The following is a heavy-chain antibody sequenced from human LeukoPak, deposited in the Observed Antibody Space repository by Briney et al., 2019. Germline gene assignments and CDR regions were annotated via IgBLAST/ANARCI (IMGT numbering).Heavy chain of an antibody. CDR1: GGSISSGDYY. J-gene: IGHJ4*02. Sequence: PSQTLSLTCTVSGGSISSGDYYWSWIRQPPGKGLEWIGYIYYSGSTYYSPSLKSRVTISVDTSKNQFSLKLSSVTAADTAVYYCARANYDILTADYWGQGTLVTVSS. D-gene: IGHD3-9*01. V-gene: IGHV4-30-4*01. CDR3: ARANYDILTADY. CDR2: IYYSGST.